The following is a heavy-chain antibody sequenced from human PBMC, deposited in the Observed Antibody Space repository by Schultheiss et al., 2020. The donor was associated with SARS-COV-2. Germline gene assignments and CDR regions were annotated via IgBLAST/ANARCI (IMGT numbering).Heavy chain of an antibody. V-gene: IGHV3-48*03. Sequence: GGSLRLSCAASGFTFSSYEMNWVRQAPGKGLEWVSYISSSGTTIYYADSVKGRFTISRDNAKNSLYLQMNSLRAEDTAVYYCARVLSGYSYGYERISYYYYYMDVWGKGTTVTVSS. CDR2: ISSSGTTI. J-gene: IGHJ6*03. CDR1: GFTFSSYE. CDR3: ARVLSGYSYGYERISYYYYYMDV. D-gene: IGHD5-18*01.